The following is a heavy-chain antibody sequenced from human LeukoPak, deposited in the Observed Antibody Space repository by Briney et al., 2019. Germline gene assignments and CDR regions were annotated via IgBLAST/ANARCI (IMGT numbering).Heavy chain of an antibody. Sequence: SETLSLTCTVSGYSISSGYYWGWIRQPPGKGLEWIGSIYHSGSTYYNPSLKSQVTISVDTSKNQFSLKLSSVTAADTAVYYCARFQSRLYYYYYMDVWGKGTTVTVSS. CDR3: ARFQSRLYYYYYMDV. J-gene: IGHJ6*03. V-gene: IGHV4-38-2*02. CDR1: GYSISSGYY. CDR2: IYHSGST.